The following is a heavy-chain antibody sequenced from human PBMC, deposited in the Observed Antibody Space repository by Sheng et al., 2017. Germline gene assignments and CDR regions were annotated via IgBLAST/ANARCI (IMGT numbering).Heavy chain of an antibody. J-gene: IGHJ4*02. CDR2: IYYSGST. Sequence: QLQLQESGPGLVKPSETLSLTCTVSGGSISSSSYYWGWIRQPPGKGLEWIGSIYYSGSTYYNPSLKSRVTISVDTSKNQFSLKLSSVTAADTAVYYCARPRYSSSWFDYWGQGTLGHRLL. D-gene: IGHD6-13*01. CDR3: ARPRYSSSWFDY. CDR1: GGSISSSSYY. V-gene: IGHV4-39*07.